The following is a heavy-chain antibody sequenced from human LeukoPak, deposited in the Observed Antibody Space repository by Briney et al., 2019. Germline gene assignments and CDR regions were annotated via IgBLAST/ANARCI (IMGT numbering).Heavy chain of an antibody. CDR2: ISGSGDST. D-gene: IGHD6-19*01. CDR3: AKSRSDIAVAATNN. J-gene: IGHJ4*02. Sequence: GGSLRLSCAASGFTFSNYAMSWVRQAPGKGLEWVSGISGSGDSTYYADSVKGRFTISRDNSKNTLYLQMNNLRAEDTAVYYCAKSRSDIAVAATNNWGQGTLVTVSS. V-gene: IGHV3-23*01. CDR1: GFTFSNYA.